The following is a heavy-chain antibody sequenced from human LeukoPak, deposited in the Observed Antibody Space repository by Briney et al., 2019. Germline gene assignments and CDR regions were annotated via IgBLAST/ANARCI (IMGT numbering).Heavy chain of an antibody. CDR3: AKESTYCSGGSCYFDD. D-gene: IGHD2-15*01. CDR2: ISYDGSNK. V-gene: IGHV3-30*18. Sequence: GRSLRLSCAASGFTFSSFGMHWVRQAPGRGLQWVAVISYDGSNKYYADSVKGRFTISRDNFKNTLYLQVNSLRAEDTAVYYCAKESTYCSGGSCYFDDWGQGTLVTVSS. J-gene: IGHJ4*02. CDR1: GFTFSSFG.